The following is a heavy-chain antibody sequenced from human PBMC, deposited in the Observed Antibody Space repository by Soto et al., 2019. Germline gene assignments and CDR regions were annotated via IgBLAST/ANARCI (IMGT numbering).Heavy chain of an antibody. V-gene: IGHV4-34*01. CDR3: ARDKITGLFEY. CDR1: GGSFSGYS. CDR2: INHTGST. J-gene: IGHJ4*02. Sequence: QVQLQQWGAGLLKPSETLSLTCGVYGGSFSGYSWTWIRKPPGTGLEWIGEINHTGSTNYNPSRNSRGPRSVDTSKKQFYQKLNSGTAAVPAVYYCARDKITGLFEYWGQGTLVTVSS. D-gene: IGHD3-10*01.